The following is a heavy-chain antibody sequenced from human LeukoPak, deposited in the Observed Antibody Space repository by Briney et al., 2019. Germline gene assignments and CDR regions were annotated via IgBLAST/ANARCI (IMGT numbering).Heavy chain of an antibody. V-gene: IGHV3-48*04. Sequence: GGSLRLSCAASGFTFSSYSMNWVRQAPGKGLEWLSYVSSSGTTTYYADSVRGRFTISRDNAKNSLYPQMNSLRAEDTALYYCARDRSGWGGGPDYWGQGTLVTVSS. D-gene: IGHD6-19*01. CDR3: ARDRSGWGGGPDY. CDR1: GFTFSSYS. J-gene: IGHJ4*02. CDR2: VSSSGTTT.